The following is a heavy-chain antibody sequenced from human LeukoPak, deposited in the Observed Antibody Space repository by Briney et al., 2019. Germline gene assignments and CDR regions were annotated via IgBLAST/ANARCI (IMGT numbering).Heavy chain of an antibody. Sequence: PGGSLRLSCAVSGFTFSIYGMHWVRQAPGKGLEWVAAISYGANNKYYADSVKGRFTISRDNSNNTLYLQMDSLRAEDTAVYYCVLPVMILNGYFHHWGQGTLVTVSS. D-gene: IGHD3-3*01. V-gene: IGHV3-30*03. CDR2: ISYGANNK. J-gene: IGHJ1*01. CDR3: VLPVMILNGYFHH. CDR1: GFTFSIYG.